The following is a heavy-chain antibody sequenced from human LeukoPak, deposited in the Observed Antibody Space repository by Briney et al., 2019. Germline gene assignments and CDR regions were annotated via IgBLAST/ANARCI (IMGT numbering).Heavy chain of an antibody. CDR2: ISDDGSKK. CDR1: GFTFSNYG. Sequence: GRSLRLSCAASGFTFSNYGMHWVRQAPGKGLEWVAVISDDGSKKYYADSVKGRFTISRDNSKIMLYLQMNSLRPEDTAVYYCAKDEGHSGSFGGHNWFDPWGQGTLVTVSS. CDR3: AKDEGHSGSFGGHNWFDP. D-gene: IGHD1-26*01. V-gene: IGHV3-30*18. J-gene: IGHJ5*02.